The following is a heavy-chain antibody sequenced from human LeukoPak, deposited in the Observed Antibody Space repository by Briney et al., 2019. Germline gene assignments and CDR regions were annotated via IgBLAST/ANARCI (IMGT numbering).Heavy chain of an antibody. Sequence: SETLSLTCAIYGESFDGFSWSWIRQSPGKGLEWIGEINLGGTTNYNPSLKSRVTMTIDTSKKEVSLKLTSVTAADMSIYFCATSTKVIRPDSWDSWGQGTLVTVSS. V-gene: IGHV4-34*01. J-gene: IGHJ4*02. CDR1: GESFDGFS. CDR2: INLGGTT. D-gene: IGHD4-11*01. CDR3: ATSTKVIRPDSWDS.